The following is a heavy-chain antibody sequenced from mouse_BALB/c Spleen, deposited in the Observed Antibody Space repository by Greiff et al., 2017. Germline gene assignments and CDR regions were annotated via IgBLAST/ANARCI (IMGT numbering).Heavy chain of an antibody. CDR3: TYDPGLAY. V-gene: IGHV1-69*02. CDR1: GYTFTSYW. D-gene: IGHD2-3*01. CDR2: IYPSDSYT. Sequence: QVQLQQPGAELVRPGASVKLSCKASGYTFTSYWINWVKQRPGQGLEWIGNIYPSDSYTNYNQKFKDKATLTVDKSSSTAYMQLSSPTSEDSAVYYGTYDPGLAYWGQGTLVTVSA. J-gene: IGHJ3*01.